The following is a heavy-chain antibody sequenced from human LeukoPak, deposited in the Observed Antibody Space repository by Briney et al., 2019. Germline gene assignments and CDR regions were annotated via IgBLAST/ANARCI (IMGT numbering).Heavy chain of an antibody. J-gene: IGHJ4*02. CDR2: ISISSSYI. CDR3: ARDRLVTVFDY. Sequence: GGSLRLSCAASGFTFSSYSMNWVRQAPGKGLEWVSSISISSSYIYYADSVKGRFTISRDNAKNSLYLQMNSLRAEDTAVYYCARDRLVTVFDYWGQGTLVTVSS. D-gene: IGHD4-23*01. V-gene: IGHV3-21*01. CDR1: GFTFSSYS.